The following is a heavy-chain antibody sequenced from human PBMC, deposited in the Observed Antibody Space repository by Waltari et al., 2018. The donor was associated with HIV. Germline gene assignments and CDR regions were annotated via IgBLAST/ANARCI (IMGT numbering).Heavy chain of an antibody. J-gene: IGHJ6*02. D-gene: IGHD1-26*01. Sequence: QVRLVQSGAEMKKPGASVKVSREASGYTFNTYGVSWVRQAPGQGRGWIGWISTYNGKTYYAQNVQGRVSMTTETATSTAHMELRDLTADDTAVYYCARDSQVGRHNYYYYGMDVWGQGTPVTVSS. CDR3: ARDSQVGRHNYYYYGMDV. CDR1: GYTFNTYG. V-gene: IGHV1-18*01. CDR2: ISTYNGKT.